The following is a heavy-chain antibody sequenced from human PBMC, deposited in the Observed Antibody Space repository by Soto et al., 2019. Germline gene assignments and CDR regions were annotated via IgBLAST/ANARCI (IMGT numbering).Heavy chain of an antibody. CDR1: GCSISSGGYY. V-gene: IGHV4-31*03. CDR3: ARQSEYYYASGRAAPLYGMDV. Sequence: PSETLSLTCTVSGCSISSGGYYWSWIRQHPGKGLEWIGYIYYSGSTYYNPSLKSRVTISVDTSKNQFSLKLSSVTAADTAVYFCARQSEYYYASGRAAPLYGMDVWGQGTTVTV. CDR2: IYYSGST. J-gene: IGHJ6*02. D-gene: IGHD3-10*01.